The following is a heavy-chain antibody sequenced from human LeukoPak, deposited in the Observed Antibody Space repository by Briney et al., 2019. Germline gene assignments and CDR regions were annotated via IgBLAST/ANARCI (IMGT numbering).Heavy chain of an antibody. J-gene: IGHJ6*03. V-gene: IGHV4-61*02. CDR3: AREAIPRDYYYYMDV. CDR2: IYTSGST. CDR1: GGSISSGSYY. D-gene: IGHD2-21*01. Sequence: SETLSLTCTVSGGSISSGSYYWSWIRQPAGKGLEWIGRIYTSGSTNYNPSLKSRVTISVDTSKNQFSLKLSSVTAADTAVYYCAREAIPRDYYYYMDVWGKGTTVTVSS.